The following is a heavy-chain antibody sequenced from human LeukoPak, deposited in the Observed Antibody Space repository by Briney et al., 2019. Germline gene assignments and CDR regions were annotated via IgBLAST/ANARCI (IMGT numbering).Heavy chain of an antibody. CDR2: ISSSSSYI. V-gene: IGHV3-21*01. Sequence: GGSLRLSCAASGFTFSSYSMNWVRQAPGKGLDGVSSISSSSSYIYYADSVEGRFTISRDNAKNSLYLQMNSLRAEDTAVYFCARDGTYCSSTSCYIAYWGQGTLVTVSS. D-gene: IGHD2-2*02. CDR1: GFTFSSYS. CDR3: ARDGTYCSSTSCYIAY. J-gene: IGHJ4*02.